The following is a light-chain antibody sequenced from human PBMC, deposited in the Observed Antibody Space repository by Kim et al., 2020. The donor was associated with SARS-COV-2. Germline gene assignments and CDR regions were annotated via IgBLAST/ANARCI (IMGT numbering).Light chain of an antibody. CDR1: ENIGTW. Sequence: SASVGARVTITVRSSENIGTWLAWYQQKPGRAPFRLIYLASTLESGVPSMFSCTGAGTEFSLSITSLQPDDFATYYCQHYSRFPYTFGQGTKLEI. J-gene: IGKJ2*01. V-gene: IGKV1-5*03. CDR3: QHYSRFPYT. CDR2: LAS.